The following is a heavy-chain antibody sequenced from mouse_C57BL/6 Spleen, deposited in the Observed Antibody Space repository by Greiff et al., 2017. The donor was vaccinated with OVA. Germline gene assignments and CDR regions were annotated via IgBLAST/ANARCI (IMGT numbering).Heavy chain of an antibody. CDR2: INPNNGGT. CDR1: GYTFTDYY. J-gene: IGHJ4*01. D-gene: IGHD2-5*01. CDR3: ARSNFPYAMDY. Sequence: VQLQQSGPELVKPGASVKISCKASGYTFTDYYMNWVKQSHGKSLEWIGDINPNNGGTSYNQKFKGKATLTVDKSSSTAYMELRSLTSEDSAVYYCARSNFPYAMDYWGQGTSVTVSS. V-gene: IGHV1-26*01.